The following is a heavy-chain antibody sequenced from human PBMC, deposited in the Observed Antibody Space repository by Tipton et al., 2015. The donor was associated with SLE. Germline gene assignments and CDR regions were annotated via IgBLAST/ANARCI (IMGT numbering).Heavy chain of an antibody. Sequence: LSLTCTVSGGSISSYYWSWVRQAPGKGLEWVASIKQDGSEKYYVDSVKGRFTISIDNAKKSLYLQMNSLRAEDTAVYYCASLWDYYGSGYYVPRFDIWGQGTMVTVSS. CDR2: IKQDGSEK. J-gene: IGHJ3*02. CDR3: ASLWDYYGSGYYVPRFDI. V-gene: IGHV3-7*03. D-gene: IGHD3-10*01. CDR1: GGSISSYY.